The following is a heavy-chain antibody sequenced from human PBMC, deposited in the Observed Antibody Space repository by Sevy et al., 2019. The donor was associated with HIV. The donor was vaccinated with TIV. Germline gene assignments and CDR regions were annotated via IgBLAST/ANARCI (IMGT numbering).Heavy chain of an antibody. CDR2: IKQDGSEK. CDR3: ARAGYGSGRYYYYGMDV. J-gene: IGHJ6*02. CDR1: GFTFSSYW. D-gene: IGHD3-10*01. V-gene: IGHV3-7*01. Sequence: GGSLRFSCAASGFTFSSYWMSWVRLAPGKGLEWVANIKQDGSEKYYVDSVKGRFTISRDNAKNSLYLQMNSLRAEDTAVYYCARAGYGSGRYYYYGMDVWGQGTTVTVSS.